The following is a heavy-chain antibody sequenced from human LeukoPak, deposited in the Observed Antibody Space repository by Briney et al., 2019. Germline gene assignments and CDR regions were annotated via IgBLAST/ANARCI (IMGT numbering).Heavy chain of an antibody. Sequence: PAETLSLTCAVSGVPFSGYFWSWIRQASGKGLEWIGEIHKSGTTNSIPSLNSRVTISADTSKNQFYLNMSSVTAADTAVYYCARRYYYNLGTFPFDFWGQGTLVTVSS. D-gene: IGHD3-10*01. CDR2: IHKSGTT. J-gene: IGHJ4*02. CDR3: ARRYYYNLGTFPFDF. CDR1: GVPFSGYF. V-gene: IGHV4-34*01.